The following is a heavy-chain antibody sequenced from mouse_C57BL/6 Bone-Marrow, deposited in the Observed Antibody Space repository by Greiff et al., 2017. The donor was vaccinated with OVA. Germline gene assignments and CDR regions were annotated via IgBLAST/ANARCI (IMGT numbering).Heavy chain of an antibody. CDR3: ARSHYYGSSYDFDY. CDR1: GFSLSTSGMG. D-gene: IGHD1-1*01. J-gene: IGHJ2*01. V-gene: IGHV8-12*01. Sequence: QVTLKVCGPGILQSSQTLSLTCSFSGFSLSTSGMGVSWIRQPSGKGLEWLAHIYWDDDKRYNPSLKSRLTISKDTSRNQVFLKITSVDTADTATYDCARSHYYGSSYDFDYWGQGTTLTVSS. CDR2: IYWDDDK.